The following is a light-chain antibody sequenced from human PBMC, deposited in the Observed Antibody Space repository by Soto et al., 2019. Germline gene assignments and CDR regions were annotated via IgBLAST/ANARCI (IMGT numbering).Light chain of an antibody. CDR2: DAS. CDR1: QSVNSY. J-gene: IGKJ5*01. CDR3: QQRSNWPT. V-gene: IGKV3-11*01. Sequence: EIVLIQSPATLSLSPGERSTLSCRASQSVNSYLAWYQQKPGQAPRLLIYDASNRATGIPARLSGSGSGTDFTLTISSLEPEDFAVYYCQQRSNWPTFGQGTRLEIK.